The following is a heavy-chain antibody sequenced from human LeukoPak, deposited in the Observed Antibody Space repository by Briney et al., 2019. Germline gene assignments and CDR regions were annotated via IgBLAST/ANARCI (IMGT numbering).Heavy chain of an antibody. CDR2: MNPNSGNT. Sequence: ASVKVSCKASGYTFTSYDINWVRQATGQGLEWMGWMNPNSGNTGYAQKFQGRVTITRNTSISTAYMELSSLRSEDTAVYYCARGPPGVRYGRPIFDFWGQGTLVTVSS. D-gene: IGHD2-8*01. CDR1: GYTFTSYD. V-gene: IGHV1-8*03. CDR3: ARGPPGVRYGRPIFDF. J-gene: IGHJ4*02.